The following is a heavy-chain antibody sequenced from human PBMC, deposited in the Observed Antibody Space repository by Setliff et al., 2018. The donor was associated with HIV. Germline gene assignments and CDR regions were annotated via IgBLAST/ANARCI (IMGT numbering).Heavy chain of an antibody. D-gene: IGHD3-9*01. Sequence: GGSLRLSCAASGFTFSSYWMSWVRQAPGRGLEWVANIKQDGSEKYYVDSVKGRFTISRDNAKNSLYLQMNSLRAEDTAVYYCARDPPYDILTGYYGDAFDTWGQGTMVTVSS. CDR1: GFTFSSYW. CDR3: ARDPPYDILTGYYGDAFDT. CDR2: IKQDGSEK. V-gene: IGHV3-7*01. J-gene: IGHJ3*02.